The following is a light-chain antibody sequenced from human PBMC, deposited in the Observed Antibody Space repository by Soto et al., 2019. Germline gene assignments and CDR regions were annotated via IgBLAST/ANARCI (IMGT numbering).Light chain of an antibody. CDR1: QSVTSGY. V-gene: IGKV3-20*01. CDR3: QQYGSSPPKT. Sequence: EIVLTQSPGTLSLSPGERATLSCRASQSVTSGYLAWFQQKPGQPPRLLIYGAASRATGVPDRFSGSGSGTDFTLTISRLEPEDFAVYSCQQYGSSPPKTFGQGTKVEIK. CDR2: GAA. J-gene: IGKJ1*01.